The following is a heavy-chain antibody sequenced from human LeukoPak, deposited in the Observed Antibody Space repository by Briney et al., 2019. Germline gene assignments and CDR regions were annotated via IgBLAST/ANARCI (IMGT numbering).Heavy chain of an antibody. Sequence: GGSLRLSCAASGFTFSSYAMHWVRQAPGKGLEWVAVISYDGSNKYYADSVKGRFTISRDNSKNTLYLQMNSLRAEDTAVYYCARDRGYSYGRGPAYGMDVWAKGPRSPSPQ. D-gene: IGHD5-18*01. CDR1: GFTFSSYA. V-gene: IGHV3-30*04. J-gene: IGHJ6*04. CDR3: ARDRGYSYGRGPAYGMDV. CDR2: ISYDGSNK.